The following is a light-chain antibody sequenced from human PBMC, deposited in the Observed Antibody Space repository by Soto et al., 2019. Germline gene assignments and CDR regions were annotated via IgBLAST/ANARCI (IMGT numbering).Light chain of an antibody. CDR3: CSYAGSTTYV. J-gene: IGLJ1*01. V-gene: IGLV2-23*01. CDR2: EDT. Sequence: QSALTQPASVSGSPGQSITISCTGTSSDVGSYNLVSWYQQHPVKAPKLMIYEDTKRPSGVSNRFSGSKSGNTASLTISGLQAEDEADYYCCSYAGSTTYVFGTGTKLTVL. CDR1: SSDVGSYNL.